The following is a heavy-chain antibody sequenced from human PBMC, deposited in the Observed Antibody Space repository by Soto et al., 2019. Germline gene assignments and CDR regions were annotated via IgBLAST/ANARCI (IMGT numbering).Heavy chain of an antibody. D-gene: IGHD3-22*01. J-gene: IGHJ4*02. CDR1: GISFSSSS. CDR3: ARDLGNYDSTGYLDY. Sequence: EVQLVDSGGGLVQPGGSLRLSCVASGISFSSSSMNWVRQAPGKGLEWISYISYTTSTTYYADSVKGRFTISRDNAKNSLYLQMNSLRVEDTADYYCARDLGNYDSTGYLDYWGQGTLVTVSS. V-gene: IGHV3-48*01. CDR2: ISYTTSTT.